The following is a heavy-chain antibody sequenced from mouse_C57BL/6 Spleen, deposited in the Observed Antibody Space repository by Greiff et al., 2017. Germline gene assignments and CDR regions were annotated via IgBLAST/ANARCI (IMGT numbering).Heavy chain of an antibody. V-gene: IGHV1-4*01. J-gene: IGHJ3*01. CDR1: GYTFTSYT. Sequence: QVQLQQSGAELARPGASVKMSCKASGYTFTSYTMHWVKQRPGQGLEWIGYINPSSGYTKYNQKFKDKATLTADKSTSTAYMQLSSLTSEDSAVYYCAREETCSPFAYWGQGTLVTVSA. CDR2: INPSSGYT. CDR3: AREETCSPFAY.